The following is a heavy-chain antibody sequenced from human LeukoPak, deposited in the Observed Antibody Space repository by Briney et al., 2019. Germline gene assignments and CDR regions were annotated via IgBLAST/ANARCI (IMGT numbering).Heavy chain of an antibody. CDR2: IYYSGSSGST. CDR1: GGSISSYY. J-gene: IGHJ4*02. CDR3: AGGGDGYQTRFDY. V-gene: IGHV4-59*01. Sequence: TSETLSLTCTVSGGSISSYYWNWIRQPPGKGLEWIGDIYYSGSSGSTNYNPSLRSRVTTSADTSKNQFSLKMTSVTAADTAVYYCAGGGDGYQTRFDYWGEGTLLSVSS. D-gene: IGHD5-24*01.